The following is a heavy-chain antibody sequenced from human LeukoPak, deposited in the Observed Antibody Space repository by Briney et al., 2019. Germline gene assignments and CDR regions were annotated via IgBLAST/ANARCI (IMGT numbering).Heavy chain of an antibody. CDR3: ARAGNYYYMDV. CDR2: IGAYNDNP. CDR1: GYTFTSYG. Sequence: ASVKVSCKASGYTFTSYGISWVRQAPGQGLEWMGWIGAYNDNPTYAQNLQGRVTMTTDTSTSTAYMELRSLRSDDTAVYYCARAGNYYYMDVWGKGTTVTVSS. D-gene: IGHD6-13*01. J-gene: IGHJ6*03. V-gene: IGHV1-18*01.